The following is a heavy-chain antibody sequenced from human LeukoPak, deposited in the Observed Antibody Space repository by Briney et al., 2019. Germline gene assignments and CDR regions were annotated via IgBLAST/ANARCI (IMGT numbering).Heavy chain of an antibody. CDR1: GFTFSDYF. Sequence: GRSLRLSCSASGFTFSDYFMHWVRQAPGEGLVWVSRINGDGTTTIYADSVKGRFTISRDNAKNTLYLQMNSLRAEDTAIYYCARRVDATRWFDPWGQGTLVTVSS. J-gene: IGHJ5*02. D-gene: IGHD2-15*01. CDR3: ARRVDATRWFDP. CDR2: INGDGTTT. V-gene: IGHV3-74*01.